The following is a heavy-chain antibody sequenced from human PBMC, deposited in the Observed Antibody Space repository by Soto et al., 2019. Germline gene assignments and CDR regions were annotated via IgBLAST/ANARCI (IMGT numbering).Heavy chain of an antibody. Sequence: GGSLRLSCAASGFTLSSHAMNWVRQAPGKGLEWVAIISGSGGSTYYADSVQGRFTISRDNSKNTLYLQMNSLRAEDTAVYYCAIGGYHDSGSSYYSYFQHWGQGTLVTAPQ. V-gene: IGHV3-23*01. J-gene: IGHJ1*01. CDR1: GFTLSSHA. CDR3: AIGGYHDSGSSYYSYFQH. CDR2: ISGSGGST. D-gene: IGHD3-22*01.